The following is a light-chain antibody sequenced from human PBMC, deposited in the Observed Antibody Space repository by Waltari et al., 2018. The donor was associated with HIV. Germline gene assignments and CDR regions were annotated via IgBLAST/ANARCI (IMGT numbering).Light chain of an antibody. J-gene: IGLJ2*01. CDR3: QSYDSSLSTAVV. CDR1: SSNIGAGFG. V-gene: IGLV1-40*01. Sequence: QSVLTQPPSVSGAPGQRVTISCTGSSSNIGAGFGVHWYQQLPGTAPKLLIYGDRNRPPGVPDRFSGSKSGTSASLAITGLQSEDEADYYCQSYDSSLSTAVVFGGGTKLTVL. CDR2: GDR.